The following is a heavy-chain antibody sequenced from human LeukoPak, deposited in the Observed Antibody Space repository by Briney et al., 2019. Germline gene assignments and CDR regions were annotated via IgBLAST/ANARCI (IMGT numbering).Heavy chain of an antibody. J-gene: IGHJ3*02. V-gene: IGHV3-30*01. Sequence: GRSLRLSCSASGFTFSDYSMHWVRQAPGKGFDWVTVVTHDGSKMYYADSVEGRFTISRDNSKDMVYLQMNRLTSEDTAVYYCVRGGSEVVVAAALGAFDIWGQGTMVTVSS. CDR2: VTHDGSKM. CDR3: VRGGSEVVVAAALGAFDI. CDR1: GFTFSDYS. D-gene: IGHD2-15*01.